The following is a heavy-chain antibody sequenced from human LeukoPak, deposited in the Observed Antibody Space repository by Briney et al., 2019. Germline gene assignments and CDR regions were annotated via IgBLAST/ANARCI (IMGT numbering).Heavy chain of an antibody. CDR3: ARGPDSSGYYWYYYYGMDV. CDR2: ISYDGSNK. J-gene: IGHJ6*02. CDR1: GFTFRNYG. Sequence: GGSLRLSCAASGFTFRNYGMHWVRQAPGKGLEWVAVISYDGSNKYYADSVKGRFTISRDNSKNTLYLQMNSLRAEDTAVYYCARGPDSSGYYWYYYYGMDVWGQGTTVTVSS. D-gene: IGHD3-22*01. V-gene: IGHV3-30*19.